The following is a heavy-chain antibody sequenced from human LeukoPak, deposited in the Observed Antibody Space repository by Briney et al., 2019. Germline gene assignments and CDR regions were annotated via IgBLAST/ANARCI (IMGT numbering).Heavy chain of an antibody. CDR3: TKTGATLAGTRRDFHY. Sequence: PGGSLRLSCTASGFTFSNYAVSWVRQAPGKGLEWISGISGSSDTTYYADAVKGRFTISRDNSKNTLFLQMNSLRAEDTAVYYCTKTGATLAGTRRDFHYWGQGTLVTVSS. D-gene: IGHD6-19*01. CDR1: GFTFSNYA. J-gene: IGHJ4*02. V-gene: IGHV3-23*01. CDR2: ISGSSDTT.